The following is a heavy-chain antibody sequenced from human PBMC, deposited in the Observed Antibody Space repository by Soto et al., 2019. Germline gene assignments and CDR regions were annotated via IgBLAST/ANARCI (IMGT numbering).Heavy chain of an antibody. D-gene: IGHD6-13*01. CDR1: GGSISSYY. J-gene: IGHJ3*02. Sequence: PSDNLSLTSTVTGGSISSYYWSWIRQPPGKGLKWSQYIYYSGSTNYNPSLKSRVTISVDTSKYQFSLKLSSVTAADTAVYYCARRYSSAFDIWGQGTMVTDSS. CDR2: IYYSGST. CDR3: ARRYSSAFDI. V-gene: IGHV4-59*08.